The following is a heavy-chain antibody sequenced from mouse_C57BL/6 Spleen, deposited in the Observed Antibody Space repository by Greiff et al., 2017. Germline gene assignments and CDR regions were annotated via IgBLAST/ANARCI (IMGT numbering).Heavy chain of an antibody. V-gene: IGHV3-4*01. CDR3: SRGVTTVVVFDY. CDR1: GYSITNGNHW. J-gene: IGHJ2*01. Sequence: DVKLQESGPALVKPSQTVSLTCTVTGYSITNGNHWWNWIRQVSGSKLEWIGSLSSSGSTDSNPSLKSRISNTRDTSKNQLLLQLNSVTTEDKSTYYCSRGVTTVVVFDYWGQGTTLTVSS. D-gene: IGHD1-1*01. CDR2: LSSSGST.